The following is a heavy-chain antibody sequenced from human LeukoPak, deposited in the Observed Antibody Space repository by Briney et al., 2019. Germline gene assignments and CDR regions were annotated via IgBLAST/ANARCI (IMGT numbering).Heavy chain of an antibody. J-gene: IGHJ4*02. CDR1: GFTFSTYW. V-gene: IGHV3-74*01. CDR2: ISNDGSST. D-gene: IGHD4-23*01. Sequence: GGSLRLSCAASGFTFSTYWMQWVRQAPGKGLVWVPRISNDGSSTGYADFVKGRFTISRDNAKNTLYLQMNSLRAEDTAVYFCARHLTYGGWNSWGQGTLVTVSS. CDR3: ARHLTYGGWNS.